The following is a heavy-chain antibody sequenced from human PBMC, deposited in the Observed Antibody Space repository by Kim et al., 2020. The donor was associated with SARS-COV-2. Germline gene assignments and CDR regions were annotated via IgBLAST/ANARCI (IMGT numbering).Heavy chain of an antibody. J-gene: IGHJ4*01. CDR3: VRPLREVALAGPFDY. V-gene: IGHV4-38-2*02. Sequence: SETLSLTCTVSGYSISSGYYWGWIRQPPGKGLEWIASIYRSGSTYYNPSLRSRVTKSLDKSKNEFSLKMTSVTAADTAVYYCVRPLREVALAGPFDYWG. CDR1: GYSISSGYY. D-gene: IGHD6-19*01. CDR2: IYRSGST.